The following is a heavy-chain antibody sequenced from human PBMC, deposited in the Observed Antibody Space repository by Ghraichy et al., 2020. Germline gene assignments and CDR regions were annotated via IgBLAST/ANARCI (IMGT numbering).Heavy chain of an antibody. V-gene: IGHV4-4*07. Sequence: LETLSLTCTVSGGSISSYYWSWIRQPAGKGLEWIGRIYTSGSTNYNPSLKSRVTMSVDTSKNQFSLKLSSVTAADTAVYYCARGYCSSTSCPWPYYYGMDVWGQGTTVTVSS. CDR1: GGSISSYY. J-gene: IGHJ6*02. CDR3: ARGYCSSTSCPWPYYYGMDV. D-gene: IGHD2-2*01. CDR2: IYTSGST.